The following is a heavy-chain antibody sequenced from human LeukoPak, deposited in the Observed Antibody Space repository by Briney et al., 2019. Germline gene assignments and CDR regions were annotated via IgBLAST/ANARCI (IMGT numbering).Heavy chain of an antibody. CDR1: GFTFSDYY. D-gene: IGHD3-10*01. J-gene: IGHJ4*02. CDR2: ISSSGSTI. CDR3: ARVDNYGSGSYTNFDY. V-gene: IGHV3-11*01. Sequence: PGGSLRLSCAASGFTFSDYYMSWIRQAPGKGLEWVSYISSSGSTIYYADSVKGRFTISRDNAKNSLYLQMNSLRAEDTAVYYCARVDNYGSGSYTNFDYWGQGTLVTVSS.